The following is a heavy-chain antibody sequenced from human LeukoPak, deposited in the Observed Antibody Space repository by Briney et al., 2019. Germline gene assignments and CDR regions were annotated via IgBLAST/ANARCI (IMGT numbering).Heavy chain of an antibody. D-gene: IGHD3-22*01. CDR1: GFTFSSYA. Sequence: PGGSLRLSCAASGFTFSSYAMSWVRQAPGKGLEWVAVIWYDGSNKYYADSVKGRFTISRDNSKNTLYLQMNSLRAEDTAVYYCAKDSGSLFDYWGQGTLVTVSS. CDR2: IWYDGSNK. J-gene: IGHJ4*02. CDR3: AKDSGSLFDY. V-gene: IGHV3-33*06.